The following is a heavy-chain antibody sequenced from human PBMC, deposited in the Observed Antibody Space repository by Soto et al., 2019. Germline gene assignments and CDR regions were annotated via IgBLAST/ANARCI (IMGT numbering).Heavy chain of an antibody. J-gene: IGHJ4*02. CDR3: GRGRSGQIVVFY. V-gene: IGHV1-2*02. D-gene: IGHD1-26*01. CDR2: IGPESGAT. Sequence: QVQLVQSGAEVKKPGASVKVSCKTSGYTFTGHYIHWVRQAPQQGPEWMGEIGPESGATRYAQKFRGRVTMTMDTSITTVYMGLKNLSPDDTAVYYCGRGRSGQIVVFYWGQGTPVTVSS. CDR1: GYTFTGHY.